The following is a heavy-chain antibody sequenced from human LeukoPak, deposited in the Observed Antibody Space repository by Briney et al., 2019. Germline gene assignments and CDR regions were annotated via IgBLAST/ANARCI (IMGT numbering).Heavy chain of an antibody. V-gene: IGHV4-30-2*01. Sequence: PSQTLSLTCTVSGGSITSGDNFWNWIRQPPGKGLEWIGYIWHSGNTYYNPSLKSRVTISVDRSRNQFSLSLSSVTAADTVVYYCARDPANTPETWDFDYWSQGALVTVSS. CDR3: ARDPANTPETWDFDY. J-gene: IGHJ4*02. CDR2: IWHSGNT. CDR1: GGSITSGDNF.